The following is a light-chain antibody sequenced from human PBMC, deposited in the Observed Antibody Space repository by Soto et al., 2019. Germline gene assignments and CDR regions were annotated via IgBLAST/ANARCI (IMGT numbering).Light chain of an antibody. CDR2: GAS. Sequence: EMVMTQSPATLSVSPGERATLSFRASQSVSSNLAWYQQKPGQAPRLLIFGASTRATGIPARSSGSGSVREFTLTISSLQSEDFAVYYCQQYNNWPRTFGQGTKVETK. CDR3: QQYNNWPRT. V-gene: IGKV3-15*01. CDR1: QSVSSN. J-gene: IGKJ1*01.